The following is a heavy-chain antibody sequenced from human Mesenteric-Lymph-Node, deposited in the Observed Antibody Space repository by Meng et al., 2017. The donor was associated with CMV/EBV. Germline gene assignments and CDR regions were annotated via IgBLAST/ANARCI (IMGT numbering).Heavy chain of an antibody. CDR3: AREKSGYSLDDAFDI. D-gene: IGHD3-3*01. J-gene: IGHJ3*02. Sequence: GESLKISCAASGFTFSRYSMNWVRQAPGKGLEWVSSISPISNYIVYADSVRGRFTVSRDNAENSLYLQMNSLRAEDTAVYYCAREKSGYSLDDAFDIWGPGTMVTVSS. V-gene: IGHV3-21*06. CDR2: ISPISNYI. CDR1: GFTFSRYS.